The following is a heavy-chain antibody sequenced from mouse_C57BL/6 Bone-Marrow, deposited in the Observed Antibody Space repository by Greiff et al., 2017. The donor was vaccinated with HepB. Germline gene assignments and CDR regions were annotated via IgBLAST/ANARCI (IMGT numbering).Heavy chain of an antibody. CDR1: GFTFSDYG. D-gene: IGHD2-14*01. V-gene: IGHV5-17*01. J-gene: IGHJ1*03. CDR2: ISSGSSTI. CDR3: AREGVLYWYFDV. Sequence: EVKLMESGGGLVKPGGSLKLSCAASGFTFSDYGMHWVRQAPEKGLEWVAYISSGSSTIYYADTVKGRFTISRDNAKNTLFLQMTSRRSEDTAMYYCAREGVLYWYFDVWGTGTTVTVSS.